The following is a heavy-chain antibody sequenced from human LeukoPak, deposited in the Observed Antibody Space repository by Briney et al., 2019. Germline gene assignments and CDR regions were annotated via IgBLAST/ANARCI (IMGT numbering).Heavy chain of an antibody. CDR2: ISAYNGNT. CDR1: GYTFTSYG. CDR3: ARQGIAVAGGNWFDP. Sequence: GASVKVSCKASGYTFTSYGISWVRQAPGQGLEWMGWISAYNGNTNYAQKFQGRVTMTRDMSTSTVYMELSSLRSEDTAVYYCARQGIAVAGGNWFDPWGQGTLVTVSS. V-gene: IGHV1-18*01. J-gene: IGHJ5*02. D-gene: IGHD6-19*01.